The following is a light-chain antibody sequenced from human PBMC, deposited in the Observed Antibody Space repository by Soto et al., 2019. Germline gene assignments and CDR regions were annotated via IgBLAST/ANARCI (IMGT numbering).Light chain of an antibody. CDR1: SNDVGGYNY. V-gene: IGLV2-14*01. J-gene: IGLJ1*01. Sequence: QSVLTQPASVSGSPGQSITISCTGTSNDVGGYNYVSWYQHHPGKAPKLMIYEVSDRPSGVSNRFSGSKSGNTASLTISGLQAEDEADYYCSSYPGSNIRYVFGTGTKVTVL. CDR3: SSYPGSNIRYV. CDR2: EVS.